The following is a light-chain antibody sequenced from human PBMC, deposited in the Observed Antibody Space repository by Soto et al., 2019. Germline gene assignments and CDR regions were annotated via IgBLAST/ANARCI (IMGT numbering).Light chain of an antibody. J-gene: IGLJ2*01. CDR3: QTWGTGIQV. V-gene: IGLV4-69*01. CDR1: SGHSSYA. Sequence: QLVLTQSPSASASLGASVKLTCTLSSGHSSYAIAWHQQQPEKGPRYLMKLNSDGSHSKGDGIPDRFSGSSSGAERYLTISILQSEDEADYYCQTWGTGIQVFGGGTQVTVL. CDR2: LNSDGSH.